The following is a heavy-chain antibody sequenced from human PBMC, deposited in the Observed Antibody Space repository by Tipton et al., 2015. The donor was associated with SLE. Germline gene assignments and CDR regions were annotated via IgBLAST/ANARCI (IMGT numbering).Heavy chain of an antibody. V-gene: IGHV3-30*02. J-gene: IGHJ4*02. CDR1: GVTFSRYG. CDR2: IRFDGNRS. Sequence: GSLRLSCVASGVTFSRYGMHWVRQAPGKGLEWVTFIRFDGNRSYYADSVKGRFTISRDNSKNTLFLQINSVRADDTAVYYCAKGRDWSYFDYWGQGTLVTVSS. CDR3: AKGRDWSYFDY. D-gene: IGHD1-1*01.